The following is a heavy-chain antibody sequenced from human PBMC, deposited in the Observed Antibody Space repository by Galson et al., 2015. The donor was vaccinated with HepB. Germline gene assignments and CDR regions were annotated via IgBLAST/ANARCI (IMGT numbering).Heavy chain of an antibody. J-gene: IGHJ4*02. Sequence: LRLSCAASGFSLSAYNMNWVRQAPGKGLEWVSSISGSTYIYYTESVKGRFTISRDTAENSVYLQMNSLRVEDTAVYYCARGSGSYDVLTGYSSYFDLWGPGTLVTVSS. V-gene: IGHV3-69-1*01. D-gene: IGHD3-9*01. CDR2: ISGSTYI. CDR3: ARGSGSYDVLTGYSSYFDL. CDR1: GFSLSAYN.